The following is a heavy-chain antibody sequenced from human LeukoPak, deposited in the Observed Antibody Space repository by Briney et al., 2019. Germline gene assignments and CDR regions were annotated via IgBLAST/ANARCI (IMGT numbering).Heavy chain of an antibody. CDR2: INPNSGGT. CDR3: ARDFGSVVVVAATRGLFDY. J-gene: IGHJ4*02. CDR1: GYTFTVYY. D-gene: IGHD2-15*01. V-gene: IGHV1-2*02. Sequence: ASVKVSFKASGYTFTVYYMHWVRQAPGQGLEWMGWINPNSGGTNYTQKFQGRVTMTRDTSISTAYMELSRLRSDDTAVYYCARDFGSVVVVAATRGLFDYWGQGTLVTVSS.